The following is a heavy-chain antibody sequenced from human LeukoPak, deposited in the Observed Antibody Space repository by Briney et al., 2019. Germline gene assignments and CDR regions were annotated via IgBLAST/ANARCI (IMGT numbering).Heavy chain of an antibody. J-gene: IGHJ3*02. Sequence: SVKVSCKASGGTFSSYTISWVRQAPGQGLKWMGRIIPILGIANYAQKFQGRVTITADKSTSTAYMELSSLRSEDTAVYYCARGGYYDSSGYLDAFDIWGQGTMVTVSS. V-gene: IGHV1-69*02. CDR1: GGTFSSYT. D-gene: IGHD3-22*01. CDR3: ARGGYYDSSGYLDAFDI. CDR2: IIPILGIA.